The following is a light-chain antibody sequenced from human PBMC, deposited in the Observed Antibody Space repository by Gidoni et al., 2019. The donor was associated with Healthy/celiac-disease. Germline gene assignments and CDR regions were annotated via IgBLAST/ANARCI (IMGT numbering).Light chain of an antibody. Sequence: IVLTQSPGTLSLSPGERATLSCRASQSVSSSYLDWYQQKPGQAPRLLIYGASSRATGIPDRFSGSGSGTDFTLTSSRLEPEDFAVYYCQQYGSSPYTFGQGTKLEIK. J-gene: IGKJ2*01. CDR2: GAS. V-gene: IGKV3-20*01. CDR1: QSVSSSY. CDR3: QQYGSSPYT.